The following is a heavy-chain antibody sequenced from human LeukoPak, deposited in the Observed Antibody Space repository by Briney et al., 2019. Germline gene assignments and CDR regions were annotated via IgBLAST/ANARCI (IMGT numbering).Heavy chain of an antibody. V-gene: IGHV4-30-2*01. D-gene: IGHD6-13*01. Sequence: SETLSLTCTVSGGSISSGGYYWSWIRQPPGKGLEWIGYIYHSGSTYYNPSLKSRVTISVDTSKNQFSLKLSSVTAADTAVYYCARDKSPSIAAADGGMDVWGQGTTVTVSS. CDR2: IYHSGST. CDR1: GGSISSGGYY. J-gene: IGHJ6*02. CDR3: ARDKSPSIAAADGGMDV.